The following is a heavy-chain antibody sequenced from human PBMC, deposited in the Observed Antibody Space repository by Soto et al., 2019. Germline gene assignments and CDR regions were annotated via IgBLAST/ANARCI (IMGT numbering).Heavy chain of an antibody. CDR2: IIPILSTT. V-gene: IGHV1-69*01. CDR1: GGTDGTYS. CDR3: ASRVMAVTWFDP. D-gene: IGHD2-8*01. Sequence: QVQLVQSGAELKKPGSSVKVSCKVSGGTDGTYSINWVRQAPGQGLEWMGAIIPILSTTNYAQRFQGRVTITADESTGTVYLELTSLKFEDTAVYYCASRVMAVTWFDPRGQGTLVTVSS. J-gene: IGHJ5*02.